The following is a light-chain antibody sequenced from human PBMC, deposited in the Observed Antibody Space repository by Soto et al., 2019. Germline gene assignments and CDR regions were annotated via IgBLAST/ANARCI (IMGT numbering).Light chain of an antibody. CDR3: SSYAGRNHYVR. V-gene: IGLV2-8*01. J-gene: IGLJ2*01. CDR2: EVS. CDR1: SSDVGGYKY. Sequence: HSALTQPPSASGSPGKSVTISGPGTSSDVGGYKYVSWYQQHPGKAPKLMIYEVSARPSGVPDRFSGSKSGNTASLTVSGLQAEDEADSCCSSYAGRNHYVRFGGGTKLTVL.